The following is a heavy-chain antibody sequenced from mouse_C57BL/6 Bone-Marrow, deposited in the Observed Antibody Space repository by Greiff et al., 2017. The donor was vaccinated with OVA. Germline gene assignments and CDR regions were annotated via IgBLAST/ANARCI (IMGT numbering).Heavy chain of an antibody. CDR1: GYTFTSYW. V-gene: IGHV1-55*01. D-gene: IGHD5-5*01. CDR3: ARGDLPFDY. Sequence: QVQLKQPGAELVKPGASVKMSCKASGYTFTSYWITWVKQRPGQGLEWIGDIYPGSGSTNYNEKFKSKATLTVDTSYSTAYRQRSSLTSEDSAVYYCARGDLPFDYWGQGTTLTVSS. J-gene: IGHJ2*01. CDR2: IYPGSGST.